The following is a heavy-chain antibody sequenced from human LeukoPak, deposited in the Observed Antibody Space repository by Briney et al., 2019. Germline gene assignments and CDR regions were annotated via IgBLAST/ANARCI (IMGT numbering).Heavy chain of an antibody. CDR2: INQDGSEK. D-gene: IGHD5-18*01. J-gene: IGHJ4*02. CDR1: GFTFSDHW. V-gene: IGHV3-7*03. Sequence: GGSLRLSCAASGFTFSDHWMSWVRQVPGKGLEWVANINQDGSEKYYVDSLKGRFTISRDNAKNSLYLQMNSLRAEDTAVYYCARMWIQLWPFDYWGQGTLVTVSS. CDR3: ARMWIQLWPFDY.